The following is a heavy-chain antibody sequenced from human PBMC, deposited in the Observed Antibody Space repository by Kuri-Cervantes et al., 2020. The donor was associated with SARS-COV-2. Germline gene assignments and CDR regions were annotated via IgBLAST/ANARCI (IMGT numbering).Heavy chain of an antibody. D-gene: IGHD3-3*01. CDR3: ARELTYYDFWSGYSPAYYFDY. CDR1: EGSMRAHY. CDR2: VYISGST. J-gene: IGHJ4*02. V-gene: IGHV4-4*07. Sequence: SETLSLTCSVSEGSMRAHYYSWIRQTAAMGLEWIGRVYISGSTNYNPSLKGRVTMSVDTSKSQFSLELTSVTAADTAVYYCARELTYYDFWSGYSPAYYFDYWGQGTLVTVSS.